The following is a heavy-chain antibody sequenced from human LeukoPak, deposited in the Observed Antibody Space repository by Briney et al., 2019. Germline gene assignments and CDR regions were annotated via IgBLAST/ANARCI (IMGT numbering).Heavy chain of an antibody. CDR1: GFTFSSYA. Sequence: GGSLRLSCSAPGFTFSSYAIPWVRPAPRKGLEYFSAISSNGGSTYYADSVKGRFTISRDNSKNTLYLQMSSLRAEDTAVYYCVKGESGYYSLGYWGQGTLVTVSS. V-gene: IGHV3-64D*06. D-gene: IGHD3-3*01. J-gene: IGHJ4*02. CDR2: ISSNGGST. CDR3: VKGESGYYSLGY.